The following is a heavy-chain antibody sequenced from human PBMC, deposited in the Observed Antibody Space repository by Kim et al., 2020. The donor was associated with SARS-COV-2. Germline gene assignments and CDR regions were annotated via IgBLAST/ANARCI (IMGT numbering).Heavy chain of an antibody. V-gene: IGHV1-18*01. D-gene: IGHD1-26*01. CDR2: ISVYNDNT. CDR1: GYTFTSYG. J-gene: IGHJ4*02. Sequence: ASVKVSCNPSGYTFTSYGVSWVRQAPGQGLEWMGWISVYNDNTNYAQKFQGRVTMTTDRSTSTVYMELRSLRSDDTAVYYCARDFVSGSYFGYWGQGTLV. CDR3: ARDFVSGSYFGY.